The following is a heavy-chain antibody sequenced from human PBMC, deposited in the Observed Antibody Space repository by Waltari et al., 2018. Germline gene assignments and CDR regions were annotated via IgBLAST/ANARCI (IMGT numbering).Heavy chain of an antibody. D-gene: IGHD5-18*01. CDR3: ARDRSPLQLWLTGGFDY. CDR2: IIPICGTA. J-gene: IGHJ4*02. V-gene: IGHV1-69*12. CDR1: GGTFSSYA. Sequence: QVQLVQSGAEVKKPGSSVKVSCKASGGTFSSYATSWVRQAPGQGLEWMGGIIPICGTANYAQKFQGRVTITADESTSTAYMELSSLRSEDTAVYYCARDRSPLQLWLTGGFDYWGQGTLVTVSS.